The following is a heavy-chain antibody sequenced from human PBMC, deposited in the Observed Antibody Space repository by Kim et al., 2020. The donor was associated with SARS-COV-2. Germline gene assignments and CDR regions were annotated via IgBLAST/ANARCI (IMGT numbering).Heavy chain of an antibody. J-gene: IGHJ4*02. D-gene: IGHD3-10*01. V-gene: IGHV4-31*02. CDR3: AAYYYGSGYYFDY. Sequence: YHNPSLEGRVTISVETTKNQFSLKLGSVTAADTAVYYCAAYYYGSGYYFDYWGQGTLVTVSS.